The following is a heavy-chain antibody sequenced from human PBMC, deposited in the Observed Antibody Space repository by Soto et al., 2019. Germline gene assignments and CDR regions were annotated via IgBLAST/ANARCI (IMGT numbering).Heavy chain of an antibody. V-gene: IGHV2-5*02. CDR2: VYWDDDK. CDR3: AHCMAGVASL. CDR1: GFSLNTRDVG. Sequence: QITLNESGPALVKPTQTLTLTCTFSGFSLNTRDVGVGWIRQPPGKALEWLGVVYWDDDKTYSPSLKSRLTIPKDAPKIPVVLRMPKMDPVVTATYYCAHCMAGVASLWGQGTLVTVSS. J-gene: IGHJ4*02. D-gene: IGHD3-3*01.